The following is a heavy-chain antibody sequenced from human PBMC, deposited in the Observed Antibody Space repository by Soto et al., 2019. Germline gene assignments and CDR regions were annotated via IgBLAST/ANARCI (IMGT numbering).Heavy chain of an antibody. CDR3: ASAYCSVGRCYYYGLEV. CDR1: GFTFSSYG. V-gene: IGHV3-33*01. Sequence: QVQLVESGGGVVQPGRSLRLSCAASGFTFSSYGMHWVRQAPGKGLEWVAVIWYDGSNKYYADSGKGPFTISRDNFKDTLYLQMNSLRAEDTAVYYCASAYCSVGRCYYYGLEVWGPGTTVTVSS. D-gene: IGHD2-15*01. J-gene: IGHJ6*02. CDR2: IWYDGSNK.